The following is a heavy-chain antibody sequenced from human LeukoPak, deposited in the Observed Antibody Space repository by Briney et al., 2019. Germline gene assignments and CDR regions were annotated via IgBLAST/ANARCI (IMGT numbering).Heavy chain of an antibody. Sequence: ASVKVSCKASGYTFTSYYMHWVRQAPGQGLEWMGIINPSGGSTSYAQKFRGRVTMTRDTSTSTVYMELSSLRSEDTAVYYCAAYQSYCSGGSCYLDRGQGTLVTVSS. J-gene: IGHJ4*02. CDR1: GYTFTSYY. CDR2: INPSGGST. V-gene: IGHV1-46*01. CDR3: AAYQSYCSGGSCYLD. D-gene: IGHD2-15*01.